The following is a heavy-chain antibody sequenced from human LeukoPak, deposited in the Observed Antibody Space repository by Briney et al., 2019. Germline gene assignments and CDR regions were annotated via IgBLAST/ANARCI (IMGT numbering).Heavy chain of an antibody. J-gene: IGHJ4*02. V-gene: IGHV4-61*01. Sequence: SESLCLTRTVSGGSVSSGSSYGGWIRQPPGKGLEWIGYAHHRGSTNYNPFLKRRVNISVDTSTTQYYLKLDSVTAADTAVYYCATGGTYSSGWYDYWGQGTLVTVSS. CDR3: ATGGTYSSGWYDY. D-gene: IGHD6-19*01. CDR1: GGSVSSGSSY. CDR2: AHHRGST.